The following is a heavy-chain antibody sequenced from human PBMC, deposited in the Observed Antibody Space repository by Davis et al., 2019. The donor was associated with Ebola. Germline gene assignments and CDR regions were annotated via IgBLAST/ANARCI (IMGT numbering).Heavy chain of an antibody. Sequence: GESLKTSCAASGFTFSTYAMNWVRHAPGKGLEWVSVISGDGETTFYADSVKGRFTISRDNAKNTLYLQMNSLRVEDTAVYNCAKFRGTQQMDYWGRGTLVTVSS. CDR2: ISGDGETT. CDR3: AKFRGTQQMDY. CDR1: GFTFSTYA. V-gene: IGHV3-23*01. J-gene: IGHJ4*02. D-gene: IGHD1/OR15-1a*01.